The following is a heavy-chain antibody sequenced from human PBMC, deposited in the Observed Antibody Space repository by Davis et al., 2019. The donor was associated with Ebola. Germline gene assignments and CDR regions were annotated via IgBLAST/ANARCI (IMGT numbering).Heavy chain of an antibody. CDR1: GGSISSYY. CDR3: ARAWNLGYCSGGSCYSPYYYYGMDV. CDR2: IYYSGST. V-gene: IGHV4-59*05. J-gene: IGHJ6*02. Sequence: ESLKISCTVSGGSISSYYWSWIRQPPGKGLEWIGSIYYSGSTYYNPSLKSRVTISVDTSKNQFSLKLSSVTAADTAVYYCARAWNLGYCSGGSCYSPYYYYGMDVWGQGTTVTVSS. D-gene: IGHD2-15*01.